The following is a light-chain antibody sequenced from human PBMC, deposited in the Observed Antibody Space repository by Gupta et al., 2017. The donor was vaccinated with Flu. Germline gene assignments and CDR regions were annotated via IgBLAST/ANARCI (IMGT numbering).Light chain of an antibody. CDR3: QQSYILPRT. CDR2: ATS. CDR1: QNIDNF. Sequence: DIQMTQSPSSLSASVGDRVTIACRASQNIDNFLNWFRQKPGQAPKLLIYATSTLQSGVPSRFSGTGSGTDFTLTIGSLQPEDFATYYCQQSYILPRTFRPGT. V-gene: IGKV1-39*01. J-gene: IGKJ3*01.